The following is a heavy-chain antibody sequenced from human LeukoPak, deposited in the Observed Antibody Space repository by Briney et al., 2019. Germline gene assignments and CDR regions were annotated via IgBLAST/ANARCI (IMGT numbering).Heavy chain of an antibody. CDR1: GFSFSNHG. CDR2: IASDGGAK. D-gene: IGHD6-19*01. CDR3: AREATWGQWYFDH. Sequence: GGSLRLSCVASGFSFSNHGMHWVRQAPGKGLEWVSVIASDGGAKFYADSVKGRFTLSRDNPKNMFFLQMNLLTVEDTTIYYCAREATWGQWYFDHWGQGTPVTVSS. V-gene: IGHV3-30*03. J-gene: IGHJ4*02.